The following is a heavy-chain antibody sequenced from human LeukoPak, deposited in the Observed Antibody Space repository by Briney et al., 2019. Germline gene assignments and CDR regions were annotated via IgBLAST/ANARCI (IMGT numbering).Heavy chain of an antibody. CDR1: GGSISSGDYY. Sequence: PSETLSLTCTVSGGSISSGDYYWSWIRQPPGKGLEWIGYIYYSGSTYYNPSLKSRVTISVDTSKNQFSLKLSSVTAADTAVYYCARGPIAAAAPFDYWGQGTLVTVSS. J-gene: IGHJ4*02. CDR3: ARGPIAAAAPFDY. D-gene: IGHD6-13*01. CDR2: IYYSGST. V-gene: IGHV4-30-4*08.